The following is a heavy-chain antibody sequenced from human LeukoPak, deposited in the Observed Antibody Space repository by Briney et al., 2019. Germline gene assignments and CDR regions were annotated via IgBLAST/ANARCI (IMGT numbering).Heavy chain of an antibody. CDR2: INSDGSST. CDR3: AKGVSNSGYDYSRWRNFDY. D-gene: IGHD5-12*01. V-gene: IGHV3-74*01. Sequence: PGGSLTLSCAASGFTFSSYWMHWVRQAPGKGLVWVSRINSDGSSTSYADSVKGRFTISRDNAKNSLYLQMNSLRAEDTALYYCAKGVSNSGYDYSRWRNFDYWGQGTLVTVSS. CDR1: GFTFSSYW. J-gene: IGHJ4*02.